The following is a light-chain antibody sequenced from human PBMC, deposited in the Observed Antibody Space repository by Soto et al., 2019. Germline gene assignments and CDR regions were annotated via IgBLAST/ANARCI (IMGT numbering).Light chain of an antibody. CDR2: GAS. CDR1: QSVRTK. CDR3: QQYNSWPPIT. J-gene: IGKJ5*01. V-gene: IGKV3-15*01. Sequence: EIVMTQSPGTLSVSPGEGATLFCRASQSVRTKLAGYQQRAGQAPRLLMYGASTRATGIPDRFSGSGSGTEFTLTISSLQSEDFAVYYCQQYNSWPPITFGQGTRLEIK.